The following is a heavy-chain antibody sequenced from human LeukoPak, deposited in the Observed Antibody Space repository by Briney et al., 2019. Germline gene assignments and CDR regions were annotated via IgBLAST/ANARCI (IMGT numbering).Heavy chain of an antibody. V-gene: IGHV1-2*02. J-gene: IGHJ4*02. D-gene: IGHD5-12*01. CDR2: INPNSGGT. CDR1: GQTFTGYY. CDR3: ARVVATKTYQFDY. Sequence: GASVKVSCKASGQTFTGYYMHWVRQAPGQGLEWMGWINPNSGGTNYAQKFQGRVTMTRDTSINTAYMELSRLRSGDTAVYYCARVVATKTYQFDYWGQGTLVTVSS.